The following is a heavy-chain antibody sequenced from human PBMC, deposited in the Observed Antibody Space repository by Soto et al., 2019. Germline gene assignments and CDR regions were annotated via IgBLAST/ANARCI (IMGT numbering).Heavy chain of an antibody. J-gene: IGHJ4*02. CDR2: ISAYNGNT. Sequence: QVQLVQSGAEVKKPGASVKVSCKASGYTFTSYTICWVRQAPGQGLEWMGWISAYNGNTNYAQKLQGRVTMTTDTSTSTDYMELRSLRSDDTAVYYCARDRPYSGSYWDYWGQGTLVTVSS. D-gene: IGHD1-26*01. CDR3: ARDRPYSGSYWDY. V-gene: IGHV1-18*04. CDR1: GYTFTSYT.